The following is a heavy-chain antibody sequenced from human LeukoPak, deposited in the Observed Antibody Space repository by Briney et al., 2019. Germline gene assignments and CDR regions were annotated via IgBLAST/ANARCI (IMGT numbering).Heavy chain of an antibody. V-gene: IGHV4-34*01. CDR3: ARVGYGYNYYYGMDV. D-gene: IGHD5-18*01. CDR1: GGSFSGDY. Sequence: SETLSLTCAVYGGSFSGDYWSWIRQPPGKGLEWIGEINHSGSTNYNPSLKSRVTISVDTSKNQFSLKLSSVTAADTAVYYCARVGYGYNYYYGMDVWGQGTTVTVSS. CDR2: INHSGST. J-gene: IGHJ6*02.